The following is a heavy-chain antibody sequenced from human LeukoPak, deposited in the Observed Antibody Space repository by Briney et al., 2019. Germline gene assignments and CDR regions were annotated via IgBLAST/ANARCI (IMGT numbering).Heavy chain of an antibody. D-gene: IGHD3-22*01. V-gene: IGHV3-30*18. CDR2: ISYDGSNK. Sequence: GGSLRLSCAASGFTFSSYGMHWVRQAPGKGLEWVAVISYDGSNKYYADSVKGRFTISRDNSKNTLYLQMNSLRAEDTAAYYCAKDHHRRYYYDSSGYSGVDHWGQGALVTVSS. J-gene: IGHJ4*02. CDR3: AKDHHRRYYYDSSGYSGVDH. CDR1: GFTFSSYG.